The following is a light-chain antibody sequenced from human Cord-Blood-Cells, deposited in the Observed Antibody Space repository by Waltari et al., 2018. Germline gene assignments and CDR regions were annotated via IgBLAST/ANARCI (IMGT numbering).Light chain of an antibody. CDR1: QDISNY. V-gene: IGKV1-33*01. CDR2: HAS. CDR3: QQYDNLPPYT. J-gene: IGKJ2*01. Sequence: TQSPSSLSASVGDRVTITCQASQDISNYLNWYQQKPGKAPKLLIYHASNLETGVPSRFSGSGSGTDFTFTISSLQPEDIATYYCQQYDNLPPYTFGQGTKLEIK.